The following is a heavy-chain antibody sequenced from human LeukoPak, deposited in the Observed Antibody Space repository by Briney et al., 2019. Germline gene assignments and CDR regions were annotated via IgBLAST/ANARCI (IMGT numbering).Heavy chain of an antibody. CDR1: GYTLTELS. D-gene: IGHD3-10*01. V-gene: IGHV1-24*01. Sequence: ASVKVSCKVSGYTLTELSMHWVRQAPGKGLEWMGGFDPEDGETIYAQKFQGRVTMTEDTSTGTAYMELSSLRSEDTAVYYCATVSSGMVERDYWGQGTLVTVSS. J-gene: IGHJ4*02. CDR3: ATVSSGMVERDY. CDR2: FDPEDGET.